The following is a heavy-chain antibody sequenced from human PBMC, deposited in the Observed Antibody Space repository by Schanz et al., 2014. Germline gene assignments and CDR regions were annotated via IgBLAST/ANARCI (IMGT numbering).Heavy chain of an antibody. CDR3: ARGGRTTYNYYYGMDV. J-gene: IGHJ6*02. V-gene: IGHV4-30-4*07. CDR2: IYYSGST. D-gene: IGHD1-1*01. Sequence: QVQLQESGPGLVKPSQTLSLTCAVSGGSISSGGYSWNWIRQPPGKGLEWIVYIYYSGSTYYNPPLKSRVTIQVDTSKNQCSLKLSSVTAADTAVYYCARGGRTTYNYYYGMDVWGQGTTVTVSS. CDR1: GGSISSGGYS.